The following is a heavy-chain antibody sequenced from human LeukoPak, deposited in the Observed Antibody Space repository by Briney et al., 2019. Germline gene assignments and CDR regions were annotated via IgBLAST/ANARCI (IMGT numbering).Heavy chain of an antibody. V-gene: IGHV4-34*01. D-gene: IGHD2-2*01. J-gene: IGHJ4*02. Sequence: SETLSLTCAVYGGSFSGYYWNWIRQPPGKGLEWIGRIYYSGSTYYNPSLKSRVTISVDTSKNQFSLKLSSVTAADTAVYYCAREGYCSSTSCYLLDYWGQGTLVTVSS. CDR1: GGSFSGYY. CDR2: IYYSGST. CDR3: AREGYCSSTSCYLLDY.